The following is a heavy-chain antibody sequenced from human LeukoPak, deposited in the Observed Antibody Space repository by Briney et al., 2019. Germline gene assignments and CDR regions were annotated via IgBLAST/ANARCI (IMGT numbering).Heavy chain of an antibody. J-gene: IGHJ4*02. CDR3: ARYSSSCLGY. D-gene: IGHD6-13*01. CDR2: ISAYNGNT. Sequence: ASVKVSCKASGYTFTSYGISWVRQAPGQGLEWMGWISAYNGNTNYAQKFQGRVTMTRNTSISTAYMELSSLRSEDTAVYYCARYSSSCLGYWGQGTLVTVSS. V-gene: IGHV1-18*01. CDR1: GYTFTSYG.